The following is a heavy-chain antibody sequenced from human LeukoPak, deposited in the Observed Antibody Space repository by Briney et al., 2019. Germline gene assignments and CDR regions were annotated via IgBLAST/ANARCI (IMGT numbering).Heavy chain of an antibody. J-gene: IGHJ4*02. CDR1: GGSISSGGYY. CDR3: ARAFLEYSSFHPFDY. CDR2: IYHSGST. V-gene: IGHV4-30-2*01. Sequence: PSETLSLTCTVSGGSISSGGYYWSWIRQPPGKGLEWIGYIYHSGSTYYNPSLKSRVTISVDRSKNQFSLKLSSVTAADTAVYYCARAFLEYSSFHPFDYWGQGTLVTVSS. D-gene: IGHD6-6*01.